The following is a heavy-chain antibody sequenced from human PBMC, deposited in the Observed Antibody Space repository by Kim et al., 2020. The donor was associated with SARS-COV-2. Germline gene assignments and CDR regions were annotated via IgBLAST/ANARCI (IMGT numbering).Heavy chain of an antibody. V-gene: IGHV3-21*01. Sequence: GGSLRLSCAASGFTFSSYSMNWVRQAPGKGLEWVSSISSSSSYIYYADSVKGRFTISSDNAKNSQYLQMNSRRAEDTAVYYCARMGSGYDSPYYYGMDVGGQGTTVTVSS. CDR3: ARMGSGYDSPYYYGMDV. D-gene: IGHD5-12*01. J-gene: IGHJ6*02. CDR1: GFTFSSYS. CDR2: ISSSSSYI.